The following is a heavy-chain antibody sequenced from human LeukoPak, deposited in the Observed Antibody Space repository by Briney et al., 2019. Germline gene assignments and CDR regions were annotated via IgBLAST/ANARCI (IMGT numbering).Heavy chain of an antibody. CDR2: IIPIFGTA. V-gene: IGHV1-69*13. CDR3: ARPEKSWIQLWLAGHYYGMDV. Sequence: GASVKVSCKASGYTFTSYGISWVRQAPGQGLEWMGGIIPIFGTANYAQKFQGRVTITADESTSTAYMELSSLRSEDTAVYYCARPEKSWIQLWLAGHYYGMDVWGQGTTVTVSS. D-gene: IGHD5-18*01. J-gene: IGHJ6*02. CDR1: GYTFTSYG.